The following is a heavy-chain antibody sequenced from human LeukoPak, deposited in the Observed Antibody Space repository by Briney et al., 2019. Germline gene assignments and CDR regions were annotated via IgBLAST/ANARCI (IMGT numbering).Heavy chain of an antibody. CDR1: GFTFSSYA. D-gene: IGHD3/OR15-3a*01. Sequence: GGSLRLSCAASGFTFSSYAMHWVRQAPGKGLEWVAVISFDGANKYYADSVKGRFTISRDNSKNTLYLQMNSLRVEDTAVYYCARSLGPLSKRGDYWGQGTLVIVSS. CDR3: ARSLGPLSKRGDY. J-gene: IGHJ4*02. V-gene: IGHV3-30-3*01. CDR2: ISFDGANK.